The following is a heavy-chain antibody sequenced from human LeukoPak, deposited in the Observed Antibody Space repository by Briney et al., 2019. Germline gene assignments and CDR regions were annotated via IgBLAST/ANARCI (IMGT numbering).Heavy chain of an antibody. Sequence: GGSLRLSCAASGITFSTYAMTWVRQAPGKGLEWVSSIRGSGGGTDYADSVKGRFTISRDNSRDTLFLQMNSLRAEDTALYYCAKERLGGNYGDYAVDYWGQGTMVTVSS. CDR1: GITFSTYA. CDR2: IRGSGGGT. V-gene: IGHV3-23*01. J-gene: IGHJ4*02. CDR3: AKERLGGNYGDYAVDY. D-gene: IGHD4-17*01.